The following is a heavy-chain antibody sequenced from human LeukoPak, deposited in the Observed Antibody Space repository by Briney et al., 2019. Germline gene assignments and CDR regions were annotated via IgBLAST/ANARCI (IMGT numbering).Heavy chain of an antibody. J-gene: IGHJ4*02. CDR3: ARGGRWLQDSFDY. Sequence: PGGSLRLSCAASGFTFSSYGMHWVRQAPGKGLEWVAVIWYDGSNKYYADSVKGRFTISRDNSKNTLYLQMNSLRAEDTAVYYCARGGRWLQDSFDYWGQGTPVTVSS. V-gene: IGHV3-33*01. CDR2: IWYDGSNK. D-gene: IGHD5-24*01. CDR1: GFTFSSYG.